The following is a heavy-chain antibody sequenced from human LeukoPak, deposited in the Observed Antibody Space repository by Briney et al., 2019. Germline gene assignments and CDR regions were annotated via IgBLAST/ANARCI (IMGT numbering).Heavy chain of an antibody. D-gene: IGHD5-24*01. Sequence: SETLSLTCTVSGGSISSYYWSWIRQPAGKGLEWIGRIYTSGSTNYNPSLKSRVTMSIDTSKNQFSLRLSSVTAADTAVYYCARGTSDGYTLDYWGQGTLLTVSS. CDR3: ARGTSDGYTLDY. V-gene: IGHV4-4*07. J-gene: IGHJ4*02. CDR1: GGSISSYY. CDR2: IYTSGST.